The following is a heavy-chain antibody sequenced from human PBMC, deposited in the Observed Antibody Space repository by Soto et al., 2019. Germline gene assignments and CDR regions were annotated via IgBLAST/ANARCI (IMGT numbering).Heavy chain of an antibody. Sequence: GGSLRLSCAASGFTFSSYWMHWVRQTPGKRLEWLARIKQDGSDKYYVDSVKGRFIISRDNAKKSLYLQMNSLRAEDTAVYYCGRGTTNGASHFDYCGQGTLVTVS. V-gene: IGHV3-7*03. CDR1: GFTFSSYW. J-gene: IGHJ4*02. D-gene: IGHD7-27*01. CDR3: GRGTTNGASHFDY. CDR2: IKQDGSDK.